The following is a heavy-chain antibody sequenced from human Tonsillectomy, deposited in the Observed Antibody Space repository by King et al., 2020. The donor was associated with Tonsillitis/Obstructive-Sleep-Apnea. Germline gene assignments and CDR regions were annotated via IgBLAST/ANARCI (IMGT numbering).Heavy chain of an antibody. V-gene: IGHV3-30*18. J-gene: IGHJ4*02. CDR2: ISYDGSNK. Sequence: VQLVESGGGVVQPGRSLRLSCAASGFTFSSYAMHWVRQAPGKGLEWVAVISYDGSNKYYADSVKGRFTISRDNSKNTLYLQMNSLRAEDTAVYYCAKVGPHYGDYTYYFDYWGPGTLVTVSS. CDR1: GFTFSSYA. D-gene: IGHD4-17*01. CDR3: AKVGPHYGDYTYYFDY.